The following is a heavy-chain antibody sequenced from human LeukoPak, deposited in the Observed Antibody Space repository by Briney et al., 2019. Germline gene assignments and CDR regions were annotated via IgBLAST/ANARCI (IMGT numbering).Heavy chain of an antibody. CDR2: ISSSGGTK. Sequence: GGSLRLSCAASGFTFSDYYMSWIRQAPGKGLEWVSHISSSGGTKYYADSVKGRFTISRDNAKNSLYLQMNSLRAEDTAVYYCARGDTVMVTAVAGTGVDLDYWGQGTLVTVSS. CDR3: ARGDTVMVTAVAGTGVDLDY. J-gene: IGHJ4*02. CDR1: GFTFSDYY. D-gene: IGHD6-19*01. V-gene: IGHV3-11*04.